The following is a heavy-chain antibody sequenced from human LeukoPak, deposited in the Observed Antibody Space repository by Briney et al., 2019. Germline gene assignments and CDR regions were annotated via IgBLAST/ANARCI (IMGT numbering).Heavy chain of an antibody. CDR3: AREGAYGDHGGNWFDP. V-gene: IGHV1-69*06. D-gene: IGHD4-17*01. J-gene: IGHJ5*02. CDR2: IIPIFGTV. Sequence: SVKVSCKASGGTFSSYAISWVRQAPGQGLEWMGGIIPIFGTVNYAQKFQGRVTITADKSTSTAYMELSSLRSEDTAVYYCAREGAYGDHGGNWFDPWGQGTLVTVSS. CDR1: GGTFSSYA.